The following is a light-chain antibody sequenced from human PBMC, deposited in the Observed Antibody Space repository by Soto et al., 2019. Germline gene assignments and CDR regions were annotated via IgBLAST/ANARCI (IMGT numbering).Light chain of an antibody. V-gene: IGKV3-11*01. CDR3: QQRSNWPPSRT. CDR2: DAS. Sequence: EIVLTQSPATLSLSPGERATLSCRASQSVSSYLAWYQQKPGQAPRLLIYDASNRATGIPARFSGSGSGTDFTLTISRLEPEDFAVYYCQQRSNWPPSRTFGQGTKLEI. J-gene: IGKJ2*02. CDR1: QSVSSY.